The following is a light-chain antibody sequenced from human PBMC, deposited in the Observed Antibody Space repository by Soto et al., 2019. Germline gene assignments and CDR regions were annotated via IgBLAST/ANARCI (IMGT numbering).Light chain of an antibody. J-gene: IGKJ1*01. CDR2: GAS. CDR3: QQYGSSPRT. Sequence: EIVLTQSPGTLSLSPGTRATLSCRASQSVSSSYLAWYQQKPGQAPRLLIYGASSRVTGIPDRFSGSGSGTDFTLTISRLEPEDFAVYYCQQYGSSPRTFGHGTKVDIK. CDR1: QSVSSSY. V-gene: IGKV3-20*01.